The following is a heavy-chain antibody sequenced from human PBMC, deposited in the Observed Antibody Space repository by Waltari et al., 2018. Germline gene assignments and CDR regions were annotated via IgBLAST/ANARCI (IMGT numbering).Heavy chain of an antibody. D-gene: IGHD3-16*02. CDR3: ARDDRGLSPSFDY. CDR1: GFTFSSYA. J-gene: IGHJ4*02. CDR2: ISYDGSNK. Sequence: QVQLVESGGGVVQPGRSLRLSCAASGFTFSSYAMHWVRQAPGKGLEWVAVISYDGSNKYYADSVKGRFTISRDNSKNTLYLQMNSLRAEDTAVYYCARDDRGLSPSFDYWGQGTLVTVSS. V-gene: IGHV3-30-3*01.